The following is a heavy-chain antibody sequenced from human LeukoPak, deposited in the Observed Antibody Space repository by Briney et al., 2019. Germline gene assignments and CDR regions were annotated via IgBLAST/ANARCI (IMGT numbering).Heavy chain of an antibody. V-gene: IGHV1-18*01. CDR1: GGTFSSYA. J-gene: IGHJ4*02. Sequence: ASVKVSCKASGGTFSSYAISWVRQAPGQGLEWMGWISAYNGNTNYAQKLQGRVTMTTDTSTSTAYMELRSLRSDDTAVYYCARDLGYDSSGYLDYWAREPWSPSPQ. CDR2: ISAYNGNT. CDR3: ARDLGYDSSGYLDY. D-gene: IGHD3-22*01.